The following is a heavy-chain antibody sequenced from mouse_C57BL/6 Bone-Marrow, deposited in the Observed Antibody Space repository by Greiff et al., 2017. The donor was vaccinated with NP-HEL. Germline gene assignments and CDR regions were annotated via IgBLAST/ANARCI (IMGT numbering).Heavy chain of an antibody. V-gene: IGHV5-15*01. CDR3: ARLYYYGSNHAMDY. D-gene: IGHD1-1*01. CDR2: ISNLAYSI. J-gene: IGHJ4*01. CDR1: GFTFSDYG. Sequence: EVKLMESGGGLVQPGGSLKLSCAASGFTFSDYGMAWVRQAPRKGPEWVAFISNLAYSIYYADTVTGRFTISRENAKKTLYLEMSSLRSEDTAMYYCARLYYYGSNHAMDYWGQGTSVTVSS.